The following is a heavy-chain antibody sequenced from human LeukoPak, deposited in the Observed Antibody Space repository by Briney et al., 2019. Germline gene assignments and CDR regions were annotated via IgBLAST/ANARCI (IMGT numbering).Heavy chain of an antibody. J-gene: IGHJ4*02. V-gene: IGHV4-34*01. D-gene: IGHD3-3*01. CDR2: INHSGST. CDR1: GGSFSGYY. CDR3: ARGLYDFWSGYYFDY. Sequence: SETLSLTCAVYGGSFSGYYWSWIRQPPGKGLEWIGEINHSGSTNYNPSLKSRVTISVDTSKNQFSLKLSSVTAADTAVYYCARGLYDFWSGYYFDYWGQETLVTVSS.